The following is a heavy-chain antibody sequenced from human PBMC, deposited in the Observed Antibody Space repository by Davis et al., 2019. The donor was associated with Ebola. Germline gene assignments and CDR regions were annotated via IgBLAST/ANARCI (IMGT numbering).Heavy chain of an antibody. CDR3: AREEENFYYYYGMDV. Sequence: GESLKISCAASGFTFSSYGMHWVRQAPGKGLEYVSAISSNGGSTYYANSVKGRFTISRDNSKNTLYLQMGSLRAEDMAVYYCAREEENFYYYYGMDVWGQGTTVTVSS. J-gene: IGHJ6*02. CDR1: GFTFSSYG. D-gene: IGHD1-7*01. CDR2: ISSNGGST. V-gene: IGHV3-64*01.